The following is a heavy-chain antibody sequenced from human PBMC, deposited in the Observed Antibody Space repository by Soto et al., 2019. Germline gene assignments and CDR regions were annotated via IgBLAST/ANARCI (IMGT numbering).Heavy chain of an antibody. CDR1: GFTFSSYW. Sequence: GGSLRLSCAASGFTFSSYWMSWVRQAPGKGLEWVANIKQDGSEKYYVDSVKGRFTISRDNAKNSLYLQMNSLRAEDTAVYYCARDEEVSGYGGTDYWGQGTLVTVSS. V-gene: IGHV3-7*01. J-gene: IGHJ4*02. CDR3: ARDEEVSGYGGTDY. CDR2: IKQDGSEK. D-gene: IGHD5-18*01.